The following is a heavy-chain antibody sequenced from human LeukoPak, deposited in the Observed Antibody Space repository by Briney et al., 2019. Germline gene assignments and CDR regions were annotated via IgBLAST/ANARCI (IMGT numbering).Heavy chain of an antibody. Sequence: TSETLSLTCTVSGGSISSYYWSWIRQPPGKGLEWIGYIYYSGSTNYNPSLKSRVTISVDTSKNQFSLKLSSVTAADTAVYYCARDRGSSDSRGYYYYYGMDVWGQGTTVTVSS. V-gene: IGHV4-59*01. CDR1: GGSISSYY. CDR2: IYYSGST. CDR3: ARDRGSSDSRGYYYYYGMDV. D-gene: IGHD2-2*01. J-gene: IGHJ6*02.